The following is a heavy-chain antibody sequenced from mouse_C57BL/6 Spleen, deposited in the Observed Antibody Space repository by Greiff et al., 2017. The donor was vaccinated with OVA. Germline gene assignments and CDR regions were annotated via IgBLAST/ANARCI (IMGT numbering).Heavy chain of an antibody. CDR3: TTIYYCGSSYFDY. Sequence: VQLQQSGAELVRPGASVKLSCTASGFNIKDDYMHWVKQRPEQGLEWIGWIDPENGDTEYASKFQGKATITADTSSNTAYLQLSSLTSEDTAVYYCTTIYYCGSSYFDYWGQGTTLTVSS. CDR1: GFNIKDDY. V-gene: IGHV14-4*01. J-gene: IGHJ2*01. CDR2: IDPENGDT. D-gene: IGHD1-1*01.